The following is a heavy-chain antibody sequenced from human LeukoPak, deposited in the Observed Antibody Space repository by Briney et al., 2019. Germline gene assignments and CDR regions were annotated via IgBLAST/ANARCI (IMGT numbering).Heavy chain of an antibody. J-gene: IGHJ4*01. CDR2: IKSKTDGETI. CDR3: WSYFDASGPTSFDY. D-gene: IGHD3-22*01. CDR1: GFTLSNAR. V-gene: IGHV3-15*01. Sequence: GSLILSCAASGFTLSNARMIWVRQAPAKGLERIGRIKSKTDGETIDYAAPVKGRFTISRNDSKNTLYLQVISLKTEDTAVYYCWSYFDASGPTSFDYWGQGTLVTVSS.